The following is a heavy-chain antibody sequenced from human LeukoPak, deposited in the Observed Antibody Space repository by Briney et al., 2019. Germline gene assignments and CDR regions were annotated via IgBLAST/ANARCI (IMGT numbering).Heavy chain of an antibody. V-gene: IGHV3-23*01. D-gene: IGHD4-17*01. Sequence: GGSLRLSCAASGFTFSSYAMSWVRQAPGKGLEWVSAISGSGGSTYYADSVKGRFTISRDNSKNTLYLQMNILRAEDTAVYYCAKGSWATDGDYDSAFDYWGQGTLVTVSS. CDR3: AKGSWATDGDYDSAFDY. CDR2: ISGSGGST. J-gene: IGHJ4*02. CDR1: GFTFSSYA.